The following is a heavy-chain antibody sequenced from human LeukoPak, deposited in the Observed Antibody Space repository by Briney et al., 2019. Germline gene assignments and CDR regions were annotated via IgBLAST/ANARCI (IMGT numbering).Heavy chain of an antibody. CDR1: GGSFSDFY. V-gene: IGHV4-34*01. J-gene: IGHJ5*02. D-gene: IGHD6-13*01. Sequence: SETLSLTCAVSGGSFSDFYWNWIRQPPGKGLEWIGEVNYSGSTYYNPSLKSRVTISVDTSKNQFSLKLSSVTAADTAVYYCARFGYSSSSRWFDPWGQGTLVTVSS. CDR3: ARFGYSSSSRWFDP. CDR2: VNYSGST.